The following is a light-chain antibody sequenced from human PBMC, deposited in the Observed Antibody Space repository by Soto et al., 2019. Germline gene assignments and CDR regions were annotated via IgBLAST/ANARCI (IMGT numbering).Light chain of an antibody. CDR1: SSDVGGYNY. CDR3: CSYVGSYTFDV. CDR2: DVS. J-gene: IGLJ1*01. Sequence: QPVLTQPRSVSGSPGQSVTISCTGTSSDVGGYNYVSWYQQHPGKAPKLMIYDVSKRPSGVPDRFSGSKSGNTASLTISGLQAEDEADYYCCSYVGSYTFDVFGTGTKLTVL. V-gene: IGLV2-11*01.